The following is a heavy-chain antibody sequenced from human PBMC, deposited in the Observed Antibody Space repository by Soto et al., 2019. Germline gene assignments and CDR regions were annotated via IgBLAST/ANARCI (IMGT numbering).Heavy chain of an antibody. V-gene: IGHV1-2*04. Sequence: QVQLVQSGAEVKKPGASVKVSCKAAGYTFTGYYMHWVRQAPGQGLEWMGWINPNSGGTNNAQKFQGWGTMTRDTSISTAYMELSRLRSDDTAVYYCARANGIAARPGGAFDIWGQGTMVTVSS. D-gene: IGHD6-6*01. CDR2: INPNSGGT. J-gene: IGHJ3*02. CDR1: GYTFTGYY. CDR3: ARANGIAARPGGAFDI.